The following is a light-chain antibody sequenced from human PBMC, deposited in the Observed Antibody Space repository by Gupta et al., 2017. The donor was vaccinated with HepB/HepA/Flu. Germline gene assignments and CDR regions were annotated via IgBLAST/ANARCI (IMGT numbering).Light chain of an antibody. Sequence: DIQLTQSPSFLSASVGDRVTITCRASQGISSYLAWYQQISGKAPRLLIYSASTLQSGVPSRFSGNGSGTEYTLTISSLQPEDFATYFCLQLYPYPLTFGGGTKVEIK. CDR3: LQLYPYPLT. J-gene: IGKJ4*01. V-gene: IGKV1-9*01. CDR2: SAS. CDR1: QGISSY.